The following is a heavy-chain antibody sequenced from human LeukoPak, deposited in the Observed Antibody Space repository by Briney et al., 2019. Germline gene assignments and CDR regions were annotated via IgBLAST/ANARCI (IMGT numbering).Heavy chain of an antibody. Sequence: GGSLRLSCAASGFTFSSYWMSWVRQAPGKGLEWVAKIKQDGSEKYYVDSVKGRFTISRDNAKNSLYLQMNSLRAEDTAVYYCASSYSNYDRFDPWGQGTLVTVSS. CDR1: GFTFSSYW. D-gene: IGHD4-11*01. V-gene: IGHV3-7*01. CDR2: IKQDGSEK. J-gene: IGHJ5*02. CDR3: ASSYSNYDRFDP.